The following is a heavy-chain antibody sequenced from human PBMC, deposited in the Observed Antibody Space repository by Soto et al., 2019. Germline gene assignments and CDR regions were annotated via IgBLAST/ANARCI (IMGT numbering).Heavy chain of an antibody. V-gene: IGHV4-4*02. Sequence: QVLLHESGPGLVKPSGTLSLTCTVSGVSISRGDWWSWFRQAPGKELQWIGEIHHSAGTSSHPSLRSRVSLSVDTSKNQFSLYLKSVTAADTGVYYCARLVYDTRLNYLYLDSWGQGLLVTLSS. D-gene: IGHD3-22*01. CDR1: GVSISRGDW. CDR2: IHHSAGT. CDR3: ARLVYDTRLNYLYLDS. J-gene: IGHJ4*02.